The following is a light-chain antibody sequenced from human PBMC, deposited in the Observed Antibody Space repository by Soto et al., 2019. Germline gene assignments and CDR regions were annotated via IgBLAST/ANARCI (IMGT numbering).Light chain of an antibody. J-gene: IGKJ3*01. Sequence: DIQMTQSPSSLSASVGDRVTITCRASQGISNFVAWYQQKPGKVPKLLIYEASTLQSGVKSRFSGSGSGTAFTLTISSLQHEDGDTYYCQKYNRAPFTFGPGTKVGIK. CDR1: QGISNF. V-gene: IGKV1-27*01. CDR2: EAS. CDR3: QKYNRAPFT.